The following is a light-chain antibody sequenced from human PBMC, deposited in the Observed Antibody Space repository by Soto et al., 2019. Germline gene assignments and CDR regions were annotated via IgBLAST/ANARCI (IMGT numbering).Light chain of an antibody. J-gene: IGKJ5*01. CDR3: QQYNSLVT. V-gene: IGKV1-33*01. CDR2: AAS. Sequence: DIQMSESPSSLSASVGERVTITCQASQDIDNYVNGYQQKPGKAPKLLIHAASNLETGVPSRFSGSGSGTAFSFTISILQPEDLATYYCQQYNSLVTFGQGTRLEIK. CDR1: QDIDNY.